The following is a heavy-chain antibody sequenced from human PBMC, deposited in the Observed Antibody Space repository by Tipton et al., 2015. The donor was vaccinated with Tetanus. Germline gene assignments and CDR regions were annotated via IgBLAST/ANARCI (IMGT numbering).Heavy chain of an antibody. CDR2: IYPADSDI. CDR1: GYNFISYW. D-gene: IGHD3-10*01. V-gene: IGHV5-51*01. J-gene: IGHJ5*02. Sequence: VQLVQSGAEVKKPGESLRISCKGSGYNFISYWIAWVRHMPGKGLEGMGVIYPADSDIRSSPSFQGQVTMSVAKSTSTAYLQWRSLKASDTAIYFCARLPKHYSASGSTWGQGTLVTVSS. CDR3: ARLPKHYSASGST.